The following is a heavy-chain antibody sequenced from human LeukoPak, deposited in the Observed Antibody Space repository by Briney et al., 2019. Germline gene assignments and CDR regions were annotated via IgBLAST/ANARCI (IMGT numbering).Heavy chain of an antibody. CDR3: AREASGNYYVFDS. J-gene: IGHJ4*02. Sequence: RGSPRLSCEASGFSFSNYFMSWIRQAPGKGLEWVSYITNSGRSTNYADAVKGRFTISRDNVKKSVYLEMTDLRAEDTAVYYCAREASGNYYVFDSWGQGTLVTVSA. V-gene: IGHV3-11*04. CDR1: GFSFSNYF. CDR2: ITNSGRST. D-gene: IGHD1-26*01.